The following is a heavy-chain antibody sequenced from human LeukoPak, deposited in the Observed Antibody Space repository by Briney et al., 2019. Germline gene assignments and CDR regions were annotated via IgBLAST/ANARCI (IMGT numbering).Heavy chain of an antibody. V-gene: IGHV1-2*04. CDR3: ARDRGLLWFGEYTLGGNYYGMDV. J-gene: IGHJ6*02. Sequence: ASVKVSCKASGYTFTGYYMHWVRQAPGQGLEWMGWINPNSGGTNYAQKFQGWVTMTRDTSISTACMELSRLRSDDTAVYYCARDRGLLWFGEYTLGGNYYGMDVWGQGTTVTVSS. CDR1: GYTFTGYY. CDR2: INPNSGGT. D-gene: IGHD3-10*01.